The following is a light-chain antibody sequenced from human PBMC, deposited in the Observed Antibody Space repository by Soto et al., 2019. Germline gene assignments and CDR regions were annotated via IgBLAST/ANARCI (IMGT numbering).Light chain of an antibody. Sequence: EIVLTQSPGTLSLSPGERATLSCRASQSVSSNNLVWYQQKPGQAPRLLIYGASYRAAGIPDRFSGSGSGTDFTLTISRLEPEDFALYYCQHYGSSPWTFGQGTKVEIK. V-gene: IGKV3-20*01. J-gene: IGKJ1*01. CDR3: QHYGSSPWT. CDR1: QSVSSNN. CDR2: GAS.